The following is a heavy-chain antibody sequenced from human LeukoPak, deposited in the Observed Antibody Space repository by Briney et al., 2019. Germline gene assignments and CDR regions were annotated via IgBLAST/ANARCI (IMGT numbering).Heavy chain of an antibody. CDR2: ISSSGTTI. J-gene: IGHJ5*02. V-gene: IGHV3-48*04. CDR1: GFSFSSFT. Sequence: PGGSLRLSCAASGFSFSSFTMNWVRQAPGKGLEWISYISSSGTTINYADSVKGRFSVSRDNAKNSLFLRMNSLRAEDTAVYYCVRLINYAGDPWGQGTEVIVSS. D-gene: IGHD3-16*01. CDR3: VRLINYAGDP.